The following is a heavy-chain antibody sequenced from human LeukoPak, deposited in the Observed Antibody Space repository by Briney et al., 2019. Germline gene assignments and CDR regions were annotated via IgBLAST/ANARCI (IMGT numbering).Heavy chain of an antibody. CDR1: GYTFTGYY. D-gene: IGHD5-12*01. J-gene: IGHJ4*02. CDR3: AREIGGYGTYYFDY. Sequence: ASVKVSCKASGYTFTGYYMHWVRQAPGQGLEWMGRINPNSGGTNYAQKFQGRVTMTRDTSISTAYMELSRLRSDDTAVYYCAREIGGYGTYYFDYWGQGTLVTVSS. CDR2: INPNSGGT. V-gene: IGHV1-2*06.